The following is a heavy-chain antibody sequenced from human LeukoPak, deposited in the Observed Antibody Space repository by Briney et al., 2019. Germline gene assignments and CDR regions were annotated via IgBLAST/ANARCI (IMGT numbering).Heavy chain of an antibody. CDR2: ISSNGGST. V-gene: IGHV3-64*01. CDR1: GFTFRSYG. D-gene: IGHD6-6*01. J-gene: IGHJ4*02. CDR3: ARISSSYDYDY. Sequence: GGSLRLSCAASGFTFRSYGMHWVRQAPGKGLECVAAISSNGGSTDYANSVKGRLAISRDNSKNTLYLLMGSLRAEDMAVYYCARISSSYDYDYWGQGTLVTVSS.